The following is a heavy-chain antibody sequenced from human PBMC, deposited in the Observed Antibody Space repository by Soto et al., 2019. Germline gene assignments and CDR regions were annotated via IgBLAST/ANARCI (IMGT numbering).Heavy chain of an antibody. CDR2: IDPSDSYT. Sequence: VEAQKIAGRWSRYSLTSYWISWVRQIPGKCLEWMVRIDPSDSYTNYSPSFQGNVPLSADTSISNAYLQWSSLKPSDTAMYYCARSGLTVPTHGYYYPMEVSGQGTKVTV. CDR3: ARSGLTVPTHGYYYPMEV. D-gene: IGHD2-2*01. V-gene: IGHV5-10-1*01. J-gene: IGHJ6*02. CDR1: RYSLTSYW.